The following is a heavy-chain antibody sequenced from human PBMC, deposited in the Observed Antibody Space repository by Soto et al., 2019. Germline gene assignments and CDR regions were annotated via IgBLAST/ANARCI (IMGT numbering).Heavy chain of an antibody. CDR3: ARGTPRYSSGWYELFDF. Sequence: XETLSLTCSVAGYSIRNYYWSWIRQAPGKGLVWIGYIYSSGSTNYNPSLHSRVSISSDTSNNQFSLTLRSVSAADTAVYFCARGTPRYSSGWYELFDFWGQGNLVTVSS. CDR1: GYSIRNYY. CDR2: IYSSGST. J-gene: IGHJ4*02. D-gene: IGHD6-19*01. V-gene: IGHV4-59*12.